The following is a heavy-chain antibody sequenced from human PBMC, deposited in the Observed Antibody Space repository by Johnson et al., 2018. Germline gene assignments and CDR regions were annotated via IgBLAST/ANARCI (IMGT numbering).Heavy chain of an antibody. CDR3: ARRIAKAGYYGMDV. D-gene: IGHD6-19*01. CDR2: IYPGDSET. Sequence: VQLVQSGVEMKKPGESLKISCKGSGYSFTSYWIGWVRQMPGKGLEWMGIIYPGDSETRYSSSFQGQVTLSADKSLTTAYLQWSRLKASDTAMYYCARRIAKAGYYGMDVWGQGTTVTVSS. V-gene: IGHV5-51*01. CDR1: GYSFTSYW. J-gene: IGHJ6*02.